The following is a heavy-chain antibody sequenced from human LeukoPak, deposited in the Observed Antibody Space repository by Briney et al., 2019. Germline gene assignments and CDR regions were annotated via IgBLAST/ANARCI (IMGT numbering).Heavy chain of an antibody. CDR1: GGSFSGYY. D-gene: IGHD3-10*01. CDR3: ARVTHDWYYYRSGSYRPFDTFDY. CDR2: INHSGST. J-gene: IGHJ4*02. Sequence: SETLSLTCAVYGGSFSGYYWSWIRQPPGKGLEWIGEINHSGSTNYNPSLKSRVTISVDTSKNQFSLKLSSVTAADTAVYYCARVTHDWYYYRSGSYRPFDTFDYWGQGTLVTVSS. V-gene: IGHV4-34*01.